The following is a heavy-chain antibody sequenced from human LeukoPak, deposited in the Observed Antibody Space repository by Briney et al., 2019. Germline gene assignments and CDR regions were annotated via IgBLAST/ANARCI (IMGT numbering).Heavy chain of an antibody. D-gene: IGHD4-23*01. V-gene: IGHV4-61*01. J-gene: IGHJ3*02. CDR3: ARGSVADAFDI. CDR1: GYSISSGYY. CDR2: IYYSGST. Sequence: SETLSLTCTVSGYSISSGYYWGWIRQPPGKGLEWIGYIYYSGSTNYNPSLKSRVTISVDTSKNQFSLKLSSVTAADTAVYYCARGSVADAFDIWGQGTMVTVSS.